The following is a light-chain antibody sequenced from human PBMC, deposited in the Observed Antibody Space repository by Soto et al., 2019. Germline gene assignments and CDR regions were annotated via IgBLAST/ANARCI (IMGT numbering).Light chain of an antibody. V-gene: IGKV3-20*01. J-gene: IGKJ1*01. CDR2: DAS. CDR1: QSISSSY. CDR3: QQYGSSPWT. Sequence: SVLTQSPGTLSLFPGERATLSCRASQSISSSYLAWYQQKPGQAPRLLIYDASSRATGIPDRFSGSGSGTDFTLTISRQEPEDFAVYYCQQYGSSPWTFGQGTKVDIK.